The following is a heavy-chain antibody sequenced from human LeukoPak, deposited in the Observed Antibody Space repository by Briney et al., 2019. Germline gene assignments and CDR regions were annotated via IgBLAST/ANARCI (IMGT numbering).Heavy chain of an antibody. V-gene: IGHV7-4-1*02. J-gene: IGHJ4*02. D-gene: IGHD4/OR15-4a*01. CDR1: GYTFTSYA. Sequence: ASVEVSCKASGYTFTSYAMNWVRQAPGQGLEWLGWINTNTGNPTYAQAFTGRFVFSLDTSVSTAYLQISSLKADDTALYYCARGVPRLPYWGQGTLVTVSS. CDR2: INTNTGNP. CDR3: ARGVPRLPY.